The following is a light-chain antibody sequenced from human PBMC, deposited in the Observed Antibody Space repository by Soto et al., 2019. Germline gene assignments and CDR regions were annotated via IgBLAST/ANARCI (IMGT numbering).Light chain of an antibody. J-gene: IGLJ1*01. CDR1: SSDVGGYNY. CDR2: EVY. Sequence: QSALTQPPSASGSPGQSVTISCTGISSDVGGYNYVSWYQHHPGKAPKLIIYEVYKRPSGVPDRFSGSKSGNTAALTVSGLQAEDEADYYCSSYVGTNSYVFGTGTKV. CDR3: SSYVGTNSYV. V-gene: IGLV2-8*01.